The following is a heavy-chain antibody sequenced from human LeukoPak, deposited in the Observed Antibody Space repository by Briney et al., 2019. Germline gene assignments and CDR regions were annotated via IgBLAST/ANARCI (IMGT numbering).Heavy chain of an antibody. CDR1: GFTFSSYA. J-gene: IGHJ4*02. CDR2: ISGSGGST. Sequence: GGSLRLSCAASGFTFSSYAMSWVRQAPGKGREGVSAISGSGGSTYYADSVKGRFTISRDNSKNTLYLQMNSLRAEDTAVYYCAKRRHCSSTSCYTVGSPFDYWGQGTLVTVSS. CDR3: AKRRHCSSTSCYTVGSPFDY. D-gene: IGHD2-2*02. V-gene: IGHV3-23*01.